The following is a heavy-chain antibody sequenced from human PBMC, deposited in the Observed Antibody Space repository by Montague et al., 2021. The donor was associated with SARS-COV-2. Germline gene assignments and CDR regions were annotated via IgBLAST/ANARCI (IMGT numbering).Heavy chain of an antibody. CDR2: IYKNENS. J-gene: IGHJ4*02. Sequence: SETLSLTCTVSGGSISSYYWSWIRQTPGKGLEWIAYIYKNENSNYNPSLKSRVAISLDTSRSQVYLNMTSVTAADTAMYFCAGERGYRRNFDFWGQGALVSVS. CDR1: GGSISSYY. D-gene: IGHD5-12*01. V-gene: IGHV4-59*13. CDR3: AGERGYRRNFDF.